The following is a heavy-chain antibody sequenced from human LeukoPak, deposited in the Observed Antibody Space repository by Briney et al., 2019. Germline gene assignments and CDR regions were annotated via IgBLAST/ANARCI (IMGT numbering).Heavy chain of an antibody. D-gene: IGHD4-17*01. CDR3: ARLYGDYLFDY. Sequence: PSETLSLTCAVYGGSFSGYYWSWIRQPPGKGLEWIGEINHSGSTNYNPSLKSRVTISVDTSKNQFSLKLSSVTAADTAVYYCARLYGDYLFDYWGQGTLVTVSS. V-gene: IGHV4-34*01. J-gene: IGHJ4*02. CDR1: GGSFSGYY. CDR2: INHSGST.